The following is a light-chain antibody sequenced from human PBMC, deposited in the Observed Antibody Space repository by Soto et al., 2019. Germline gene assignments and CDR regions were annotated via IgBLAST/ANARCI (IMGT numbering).Light chain of an antibody. CDR3: QKYSSAPWT. V-gene: IGKV1-27*01. J-gene: IGKJ1*01. CDR1: QGIANY. CDR2: AAS. Sequence: DIQMTQSPSSLSASVGDRVTISCRASQGIANYLAWYQQKPGKVPELLIYAASTLHSGVPSRFSGSGSGTDFTITISSRQPEDVESYYFQKYSSAPWTFGQGTKVEIK.